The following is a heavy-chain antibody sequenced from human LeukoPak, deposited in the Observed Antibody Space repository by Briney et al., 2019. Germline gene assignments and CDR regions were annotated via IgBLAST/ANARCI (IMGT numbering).Heavy chain of an antibody. CDR1: GFTFSSYA. D-gene: IGHD4-17*01. Sequence: GGSLRLSCSASGFTFSSYAMSWVRQAPGKGLEGVSAISGSGGSTYYADSVKGRFTISIDNSKNTLYLQMNSLRADDTAVYYCAKDLYGDYDHDWIWGQGTLVTVSS. V-gene: IGHV3-23*01. J-gene: IGHJ4*02. CDR2: ISGSGGST. CDR3: AKDLYGDYDHDWI.